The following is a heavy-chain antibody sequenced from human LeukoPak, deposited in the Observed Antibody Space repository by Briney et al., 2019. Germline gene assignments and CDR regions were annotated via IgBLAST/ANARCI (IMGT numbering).Heavy chain of an antibody. J-gene: IGHJ3*02. V-gene: IGHV3-33*06. Sequence: PGGSLRLSCAASGFTFSTYGRHWVRQAPGKGLEWVAVIWSDGKNRFYADSVKGRFTFSRDNSKNTLSLQMDSLRAEDTAVYYCVKERGPFDAFDIWGQGTMVTVFS. CDR3: VKERGPFDAFDI. CDR2: IWSDGKNR. CDR1: GFTFSTYG.